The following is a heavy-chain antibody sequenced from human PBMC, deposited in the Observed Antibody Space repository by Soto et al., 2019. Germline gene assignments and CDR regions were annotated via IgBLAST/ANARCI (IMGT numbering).Heavy chain of an antibody. D-gene: IGHD6-19*01. Sequence: QVQLVQSGAEVKKPGASVKVSCKASGYTFTSYDINWVRQATGQGREWMGWMNPNSGNTGYAQKFQGRVTMTRNTSISTAYMELSSRRSEDTAVYYCSRVSDYSSGWEDAFDIWGQGTMVTVSS. CDR2: MNPNSGNT. CDR1: GYTFTSYD. CDR3: SRVSDYSSGWEDAFDI. J-gene: IGHJ3*02. V-gene: IGHV1-8*01.